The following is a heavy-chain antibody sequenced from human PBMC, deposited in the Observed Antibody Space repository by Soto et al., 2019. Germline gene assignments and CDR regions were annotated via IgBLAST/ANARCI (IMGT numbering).Heavy chain of an antibody. CDR3: ARGSSGDFWSGSYAFDI. D-gene: IGHD3-3*01. J-gene: IGHJ3*02. V-gene: IGHV4-31*03. CDR1: GGSISSGGFY. Sequence: PSETLSLTCIVSGGSISSGGFYWSWFRRHPGKALEWIGYIYYSGSTYYNPSLRSRVTISLDTSKNQFSLKLSSVTAADTALYYCARGSSGDFWSGSYAFDIWGQGTMVTVSS. CDR2: IYYSGST.